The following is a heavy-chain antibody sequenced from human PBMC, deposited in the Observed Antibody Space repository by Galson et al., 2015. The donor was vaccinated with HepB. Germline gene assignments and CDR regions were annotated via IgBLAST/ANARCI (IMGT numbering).Heavy chain of an antibody. D-gene: IGHD3-16*01. V-gene: IGHV3-30-3*01. Sequence: LRLSCAASGFTFSSYAMHWVRQAPGKGLEWVAVISYDGSNKYYADSVKGRFTISRDNSKNTLYLQMNSLRAEDTAVYYCARGGLGSTWGEAFDIWGQGTMVTVSS. J-gene: IGHJ3*02. CDR3: ARGGLGSTWGEAFDI. CDR1: GFTFSSYA. CDR2: ISYDGSNK.